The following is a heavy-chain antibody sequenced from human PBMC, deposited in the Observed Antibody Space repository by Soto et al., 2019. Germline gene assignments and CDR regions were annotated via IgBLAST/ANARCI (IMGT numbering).Heavy chain of an antibody. J-gene: IGHJ4*02. D-gene: IGHD3-16*02. CDR2: ITWDGGTT. CDR1: GFTFDDYT. Sequence: GGSLRLSCAASGFTFDDYTMHWVRQAPGKGLEWVSFITWDGGTTYYADSVKGRFTISRDNSKNSLYLQMNSLRTEDTALYYCAKGMGYVWGSERFSYFDYWGQGTLVTVSS. CDR3: AKGMGYVWGSERFSYFDY. V-gene: IGHV3-43*01.